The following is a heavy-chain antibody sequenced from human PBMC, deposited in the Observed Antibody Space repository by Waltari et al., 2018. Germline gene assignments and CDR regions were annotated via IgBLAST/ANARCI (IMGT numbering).Heavy chain of an antibody. D-gene: IGHD6-25*01. CDR1: GFTFSSYA. V-gene: IGHV3-23*01. CDR2: ISGSGGST. CDR3: AKASAYSSANFDY. J-gene: IGHJ4*02. Sequence: EVQLLESGGGLVQPGGSLSLSCAASGFTFSSYAMSWVRQAPGKGLEWVSAISGSGGSTYYADSVKGRFTISRDNSKNTLYLQMNSLRAEDTAVYYCAKASAYSSANFDYWGQGTLVTVSS.